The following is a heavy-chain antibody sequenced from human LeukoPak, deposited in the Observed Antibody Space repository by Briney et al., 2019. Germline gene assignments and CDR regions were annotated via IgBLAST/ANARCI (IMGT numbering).Heavy chain of an antibody. CDR2: ISGSGGST. Sequence: GGSLRLSCAASGFTFSSYAMSWVRQAPGKGLEWVSAISGSGGSTYYADSVKGRFTISRDNSKNTLYLQMNSLRAEDTAVYYCAKSAWACSGGSCYRGHFDYWGQGTLVTVSS. CDR1: GFTFSSYA. CDR3: AKSAWACSGGSCYRGHFDY. V-gene: IGHV3-23*01. J-gene: IGHJ4*02. D-gene: IGHD2-15*01.